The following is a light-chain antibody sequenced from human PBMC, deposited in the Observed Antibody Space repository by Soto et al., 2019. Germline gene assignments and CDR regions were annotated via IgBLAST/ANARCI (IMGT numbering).Light chain of an antibody. CDR1: QSINTY. CDR2: GAS. Sequence: DIPMTPSPSSLSASVGYIVHITCQTSQSINTYLNWYQQKPGKAPKLLIYGASSLQSGVPLRFSGSGSGTDFTLTISSLEPEDFATYYCQESYSTLWGTCGQGTKVDIK. CDR3: QESYSTLWGT. V-gene: IGKV1-39*01. J-gene: IGKJ1*01.